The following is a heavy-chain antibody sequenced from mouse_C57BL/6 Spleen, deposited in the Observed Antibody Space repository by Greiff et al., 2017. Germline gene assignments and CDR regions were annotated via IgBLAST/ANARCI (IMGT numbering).Heavy chain of an antibody. J-gene: IGHJ4*01. CDR1: GYAFTNYL. CDR2: INPGSGGT. D-gene: IGHD1-1*02. CDR3: ARSVDGAMDY. V-gene: IGHV1-54*01. Sequence: QVQLQQSGAELVRPGTSVKVSCKASGYAFTNYLIEWVKQRPGQGLEWIGVINPGSGGTNYNEKFKGKATLTADKSSSTAYMQLSSLTSEDSAVYVCARSVDGAMDYWGQGTSVTVSS.